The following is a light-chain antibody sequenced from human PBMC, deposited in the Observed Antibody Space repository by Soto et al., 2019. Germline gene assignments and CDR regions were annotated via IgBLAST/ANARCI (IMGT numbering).Light chain of an antibody. CDR1: QSIRSN. J-gene: IGKJ4*01. CDR2: ATS. V-gene: IGKV1-39*01. Sequence: DIQMTQSPSSLSASVGDRVTITCRASQSIRSNLNWYQQKPGKAPKLLIYATSTLQSGVPSRFSGSGSGTDFSLTISSLQPEDFAAYYCQQSYSTPLTFGGGTKMEIK. CDR3: QQSYSTPLT.